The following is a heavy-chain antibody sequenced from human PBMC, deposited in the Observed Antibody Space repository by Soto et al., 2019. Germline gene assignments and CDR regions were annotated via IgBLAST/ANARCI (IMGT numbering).Heavy chain of an antibody. Sequence: SVKVSCKASGGTFSSYAISWLRQAPGQGLEWMGGIIPIFGTANYAQKFQGRVTITADESTSTAYMELSSLRSEDTAVYYCARPYYYDSSGYLTDDIWGQGTMVTVSS. CDR3: ARPYYYDSSGYLTDDI. V-gene: IGHV1-69*13. CDR2: IIPIFGTA. D-gene: IGHD3-22*01. J-gene: IGHJ3*02. CDR1: GGTFSSYA.